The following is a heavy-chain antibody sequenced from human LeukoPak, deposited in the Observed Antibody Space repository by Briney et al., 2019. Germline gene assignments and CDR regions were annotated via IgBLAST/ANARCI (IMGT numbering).Heavy chain of an antibody. V-gene: IGHV4-59*08. Sequence: SETLSLTCTVSGGCISSYYWSWIRQPPGKGLEWIGYIYYSGSTNYNPSLKSRVTISVDTSKNQFSLKLSSVTAADTAVYYCARHSNYGSGSYYRYWFDPWGQGTLVTVSS. D-gene: IGHD3-10*01. J-gene: IGHJ5*02. CDR1: GGCISSYY. CDR2: IYYSGST. CDR3: ARHSNYGSGSYYRYWFDP.